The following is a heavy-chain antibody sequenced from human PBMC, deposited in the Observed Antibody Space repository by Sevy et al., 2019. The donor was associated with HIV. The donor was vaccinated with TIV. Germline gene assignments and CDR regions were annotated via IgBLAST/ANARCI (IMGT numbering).Heavy chain of an antibody. CDR3: AGIFGDLFDY. CDR2: ISGSGGST. D-gene: IGHD3-3*01. V-gene: IGHV3-23*01. J-gene: IGHJ4*02. CDR1: GFTFSSYA. Sequence: GGSLRLSCAASGFTFSSYAMSWVRQAPGKGLEWVSDISGSGGSTYYADSGKGRFTISRDNSKNTLYLQMNSLRAEDTAVYYCAGIFGDLFDYWGQGTLVTVSS.